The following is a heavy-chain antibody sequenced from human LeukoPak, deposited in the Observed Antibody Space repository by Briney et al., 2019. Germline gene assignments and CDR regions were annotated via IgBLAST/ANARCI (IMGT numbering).Heavy chain of an antibody. CDR2: IYYSGST. CDR3: ARGENPDPPHFDY. J-gene: IGHJ4*02. D-gene: IGHD2/OR15-2a*01. Sequence: PSETLSLTCTVSGGSISSSSYYWGWIRQPPGKGLEWIGSIYYSGSTYYNPSLKSRVTISVDTSKNQFSLKLSSVTAADTAVYYCARGENPDPPHFDYWGQGTLVTVSS. CDR1: GGSISSSSYY. V-gene: IGHV4-39*07.